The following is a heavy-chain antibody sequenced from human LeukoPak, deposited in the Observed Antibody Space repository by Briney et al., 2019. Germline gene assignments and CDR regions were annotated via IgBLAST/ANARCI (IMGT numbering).Heavy chain of an antibody. CDR1: GFXFSSYA. D-gene: IGHD2-15*01. CDR2: ISYDGSNK. J-gene: IGHJ6*02. V-gene: IGHV3-30-3*01. Sequence: GGSLRLSCAASGFXFSSYAIHWVRQAPGRGLEWVGVISYDGSNKYYADSVKGRFTISRDNSKNTLYLQMNSLRAEDTAVYYCARDRGGGSYYYYGMDVWGQGTTVTVSS. CDR3: ARDRGGGSYYYYGMDV.